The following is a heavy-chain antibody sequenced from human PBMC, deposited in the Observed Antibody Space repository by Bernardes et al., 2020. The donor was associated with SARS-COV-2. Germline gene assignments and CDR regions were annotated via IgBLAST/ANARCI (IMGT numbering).Heavy chain of an antibody. D-gene: IGHD6-19*01. CDR1: GGSISSYY. CDR3: ARHVSKAVAGNLFDY. CDR2: IYYSGST. J-gene: IGHJ4*02. V-gene: IGHV4-59*08. Sequence: SETLSLTCTVSGGSISSYYWSWIRQPPGKGLEWIGYIYYSGSTNYNPSLKSRVTISVDTSKNQFSLKLSSVTAADTAVYYCARHVSKAVAGNLFDYWGQGTLVTVSS.